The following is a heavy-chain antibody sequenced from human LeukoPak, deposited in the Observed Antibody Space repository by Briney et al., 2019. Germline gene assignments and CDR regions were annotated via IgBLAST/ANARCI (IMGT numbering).Heavy chain of an antibody. Sequence: ASVKVSCKASGYTFSGYYMHWVRQAPGQGLEWMAWINPNTGDTNYPQKFQGRDTMTRDTSIRTVYMELTRVTSDDTAVYYCARAGSVWGSYRHDAFDIWGQGTMVTVSS. D-gene: IGHD3-16*02. V-gene: IGHV1-2*02. CDR3: ARAGSVWGSYRHDAFDI. CDR2: INPNTGDT. CDR1: GYTFSGYY. J-gene: IGHJ3*02.